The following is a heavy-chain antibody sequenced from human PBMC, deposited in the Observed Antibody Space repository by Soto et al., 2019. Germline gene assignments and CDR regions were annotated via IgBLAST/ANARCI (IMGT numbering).Heavy chain of an antibody. D-gene: IGHD7-27*01. V-gene: IGHV2-5*01. CDR2: IYWNDDK. J-gene: IGHJ6*02. Sequence: GSGPTLVNPTQTVTLTCTFSGFSLSTSGVSVGWIRQPPGKALEWLAFIYWNDDKRYRPSLKSRLTISKDNSKKQVVLTMTNMDPADTATYYCARTSALPLGYPHGMDVWGQGTTVTVSS. CDR3: ARTSALPLGYPHGMDV. CDR1: GFSLSTSGVS.